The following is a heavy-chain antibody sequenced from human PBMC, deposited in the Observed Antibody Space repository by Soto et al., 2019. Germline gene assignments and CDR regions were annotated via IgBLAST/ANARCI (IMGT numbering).Heavy chain of an antibody. D-gene: IGHD4-17*01. J-gene: IGHJ4*02. CDR1: GFSLSTSGVG. CDR3: AHSRPDDYGDYGGYFDY. CDR2: IYWNDDK. Sequence: SGPTLVNPTQTLTLTCTFSGFSLSTSGVGVGWIRQPPGKALEWLALIYWNDDKRYSPSLKSRLTITKDASKNQVVLTMTNMDPVDTATYYCAHSRPDDYGDYGGYFDYWGQGTLVTVSS. V-gene: IGHV2-5*01.